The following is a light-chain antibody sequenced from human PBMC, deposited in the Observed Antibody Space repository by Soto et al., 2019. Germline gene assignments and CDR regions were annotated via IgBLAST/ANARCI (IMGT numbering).Light chain of an antibody. Sequence: QSALTQPASVSGSPGQSITISCTGTNNDVGGHMYVSWYQHQAGKVPRLIIYETDTRPSGVSHRFSGSKSGNTASLTISGLQAEDEAAYYCSAYRRGIIVFGGGTKLTVL. CDR1: NNDVGGHMY. CDR3: SAYRRGIIV. V-gene: IGLV2-14*01. J-gene: IGLJ2*01. CDR2: ETD.